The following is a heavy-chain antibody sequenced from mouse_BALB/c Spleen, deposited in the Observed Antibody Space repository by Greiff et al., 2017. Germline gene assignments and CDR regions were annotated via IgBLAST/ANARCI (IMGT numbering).Heavy chain of an antibody. Sequence: EVMLVESGGGLVKPGGSLKLSCAASGFAFSSYDMSWVRQTPEKRLEWVAYISSGGGSTYYPDTVKGRFTISRDNAKNTLYLQMSSLKSEDTAMYYCARFYYYDYYFDYWGQGTTLTVSS. CDR2: ISSGGGST. V-gene: IGHV5-12-1*01. CDR1: GFAFSSYD. CDR3: ARFYYYDYYFDY. J-gene: IGHJ2*01. D-gene: IGHD1-1*01.